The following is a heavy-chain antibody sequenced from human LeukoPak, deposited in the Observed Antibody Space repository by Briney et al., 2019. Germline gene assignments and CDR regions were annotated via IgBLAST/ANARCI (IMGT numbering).Heavy chain of an antibody. Sequence: PSETLSLTCAVYGGSFSGYYWSWIRQPPGKGLEWIGEINHSGSTNYNPSLKSRVTISVDTSKNQFSLKLSSVTAADTAVYYCARPRGTYYYGSGSCLFDYWGQGTLVTVSS. D-gene: IGHD3-10*01. CDR3: ARPRGTYYYGSGSCLFDY. CDR2: INHSGST. V-gene: IGHV4-34*01. CDR1: GGSFSGYY. J-gene: IGHJ4*02.